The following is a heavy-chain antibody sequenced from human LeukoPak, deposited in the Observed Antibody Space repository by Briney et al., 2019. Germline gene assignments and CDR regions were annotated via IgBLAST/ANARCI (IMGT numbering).Heavy chain of an antibody. CDR3: ARGGYYDFWSGYYHFDY. J-gene: IGHJ4*02. V-gene: IGHV4-34*01. CDR1: GGSISSYY. D-gene: IGHD3-3*01. CDR2: INHSGST. Sequence: PSETLSLTCTVSGGSISSYYWSWIRQPPGKGLEWIGEINHSGSTNYNPSLKSRVTISVDTSKNQFSLKLSSVTAADTAVYYCARGGYYDFWSGYYHFDYWGQGTLVTVSS.